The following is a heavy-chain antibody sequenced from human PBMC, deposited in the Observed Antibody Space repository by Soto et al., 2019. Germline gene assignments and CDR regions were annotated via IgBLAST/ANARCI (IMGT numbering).Heavy chain of an antibody. V-gene: IGHV4-4*02. J-gene: IGHJ1*01. D-gene: IGHD4-17*01. CDR1: GGSISSSNW. CDR2: IYHSGST. Sequence: QVQLQESGPGLVQPSGTLSLTCAVSGGSISSSNWWSWVRQPPGKGLEWIGEIYHSGSTNYNPSLKRRVPISVDKAKNQLSLKLISVTAADTAVYYCARADYGKLIGWGQGTLVTVAA. CDR3: ARADYGKLIG.